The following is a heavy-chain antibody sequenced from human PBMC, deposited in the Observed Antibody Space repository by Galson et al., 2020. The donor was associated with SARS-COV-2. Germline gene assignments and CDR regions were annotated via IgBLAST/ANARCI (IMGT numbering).Heavy chain of an antibody. CDR1: GYTLTELS. Sequence: ASVKVSCKVSGYTLTELSMHWVRQAPGKGLEWMGGFDPEDGETIYAQKFQGRVTMTEDTSTDTAYMELSSLRSEDTAVYYCATSTAAHGNNWFDPWGQGTLVTVSS. V-gene: IGHV1-24*01. CDR2: FDPEDGET. J-gene: IGHJ5*02. CDR3: ATSTAAHGNNWFDP. D-gene: IGHD2-2*01.